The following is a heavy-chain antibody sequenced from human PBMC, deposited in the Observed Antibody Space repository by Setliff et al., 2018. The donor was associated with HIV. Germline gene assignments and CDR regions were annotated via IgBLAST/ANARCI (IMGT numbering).Heavy chain of an antibody. Sequence: GESLKISCRGSGYTFSSFWIGWVRQMPGKGLEWMAIIYPGNSETTYSPSFQGLVTISADRSTNTAYLQWSSLRTSDTAIYYCAKHRRTAAYDNDPFDLWGQGTVVTVSS. D-gene: IGHD3-16*01. V-gene: IGHV5-51*01. CDR1: GYTFSSFW. CDR3: AKHRRTAAYDNDPFDL. J-gene: IGHJ3*01. CDR2: IYPGNSET.